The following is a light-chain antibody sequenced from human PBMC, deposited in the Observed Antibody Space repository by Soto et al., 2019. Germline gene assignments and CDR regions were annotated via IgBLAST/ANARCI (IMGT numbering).Light chain of an antibody. J-gene: IGKJ3*01. V-gene: IGKV3-20*01. CDR2: GAS. CDR3: QQYDNSPFT. CDR1: QRIAGKF. Sequence: IVLTQSPGTLRLSQGARATLSCRASQRIAGKFLAWYQQKRGQAPRLLIYGASRRATGIPDRFSGSGSGTDFTLTISRLESEDFAVYYCQQYDNSPFTFGPGTKVDI.